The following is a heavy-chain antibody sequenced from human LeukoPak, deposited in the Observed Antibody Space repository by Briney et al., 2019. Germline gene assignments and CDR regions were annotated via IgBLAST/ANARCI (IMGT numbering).Heavy chain of an antibody. J-gene: IGHJ5*02. V-gene: IGHV1-24*01. CDR3: ARSRRPPYCSSTSYYPGP. D-gene: IGHD2-2*01. Sequence: ASVKVSCKVSGYTLTELSMHWVRQAPGKGLEWMGGFDPEDGETIYAQKFQGRVTMTEDTSTDTAYMELSSLRSEDTAVYYCARSRRPPYCSSTSYYPGPWGQGTLVTVSS. CDR2: FDPEDGET. CDR1: GYTLTELS.